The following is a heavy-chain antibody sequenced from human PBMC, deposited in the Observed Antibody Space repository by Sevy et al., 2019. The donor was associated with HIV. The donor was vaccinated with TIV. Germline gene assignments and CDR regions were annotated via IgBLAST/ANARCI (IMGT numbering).Heavy chain of an antibody. Sequence: GGSLRLSCVASGFTFSDSYMSRIRQAPGKGLEWVSQISSSAFSSNHADSVKGRFTISRDNAKNSLYLQMNSLGADDTAVYYCARDVLRFDLWGQGTLVTVSS. CDR2: ISSSAFSS. J-gene: IGHJ5*02. CDR3: ARDVLRFDL. CDR1: GFTFSDSY. D-gene: IGHD5-12*01. V-gene: IGHV3-11*06.